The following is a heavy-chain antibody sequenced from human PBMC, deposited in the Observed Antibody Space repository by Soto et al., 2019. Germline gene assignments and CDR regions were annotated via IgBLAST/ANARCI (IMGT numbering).Heavy chain of an antibody. Sequence: QVQLVQSGAEVKKHGASVKASCKASGYIFTNHYIHWVRQAPGQGLERMGIINPSGGSTNYLQKFQGRVTMTRDTSTSTVYMELSSLRSEDTAVYFCASADYYDSSGFYYDYWGQGTLGTVAS. V-gene: IGHV1-46*01. D-gene: IGHD3-22*01. CDR1: GYIFTNHY. J-gene: IGHJ4*02. CDR2: INPSGGST. CDR3: ASADYYDSSGFYYDY.